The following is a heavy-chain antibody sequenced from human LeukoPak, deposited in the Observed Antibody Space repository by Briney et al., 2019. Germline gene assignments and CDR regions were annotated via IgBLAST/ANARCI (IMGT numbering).Heavy chain of an antibody. V-gene: IGHV3-7*01. CDR2: IKQDGSEK. CDR1: GFTFSSYW. Sequence: GGSLRLSCAASGFTFSSYWMSCVRQAPGKGLEWVANIKQDGSEKYYVDSVKGRFTISRDNAKNSLYLQMNSLKVEDTAVYYCATPAAGPGAEYSLYWGQGTLVIVSS. CDR3: ATPAAGPGAEYSLY. D-gene: IGHD6-13*01. J-gene: IGHJ1*01.